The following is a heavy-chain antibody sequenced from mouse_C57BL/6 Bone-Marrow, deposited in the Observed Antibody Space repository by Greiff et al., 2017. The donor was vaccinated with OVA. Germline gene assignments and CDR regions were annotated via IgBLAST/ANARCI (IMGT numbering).Heavy chain of an antibody. V-gene: IGHV3-6*01. CDR1: GYSITSGYY. CDR3: ARGGYAMDY. J-gene: IGHJ4*01. CDR2: ISYDGSN. Sequence: ESGPGLVKPSQSLSLTCSVTGYSITSGYYWNWIRQFPGNKLEWIGYISYDGSNNYNPSLKNRISITRDTSKNQFFLKLNSVTTEDTATYYCARGGYAMDYWGQGTSVTVSS.